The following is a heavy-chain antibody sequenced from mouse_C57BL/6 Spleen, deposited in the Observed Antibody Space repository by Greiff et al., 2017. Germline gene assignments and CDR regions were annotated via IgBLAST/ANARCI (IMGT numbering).Heavy chain of an antibody. CDR3: ARSYYSGHYAMDY. V-gene: IGHV1-64*01. J-gene: IGHJ4*01. D-gene: IGHD2-12*01. CDR1: GYTFTSYW. CDR2: IHPNSGST. Sequence: VQLQQPGAELVKPGASVKLSCKASGYTFTSYWMHWVKQRPGQGLEWIGMIHPNSGSTNYNEKFKSKATLTVDKSSSTAYMQLSSLTSEDSAVYYGARSYYSGHYAMDYWGQGTSVTVSS.